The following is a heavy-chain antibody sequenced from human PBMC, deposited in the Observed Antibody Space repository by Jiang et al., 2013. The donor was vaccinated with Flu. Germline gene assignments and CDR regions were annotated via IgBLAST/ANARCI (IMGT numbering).Heavy chain of an antibody. D-gene: IGHD6-19*01. CDR3: AKDPSKVGWLVRPNFDY. Sequence: VQLLESGGGLVQPGGSLRLSCAASGFTFSSYAMSWVRQAPGKGLEWVSAISGSGGSTYYADSVKGRFTISRDNSKNTLYLQMNSLRAEDTAVYYCAKDPSKVGWLVRPNFDYWGQGTLVTVSS. CDR1: GFTFSSYA. J-gene: IGHJ4*02. CDR2: ISGSGGST. V-gene: IGHV3-23*01.